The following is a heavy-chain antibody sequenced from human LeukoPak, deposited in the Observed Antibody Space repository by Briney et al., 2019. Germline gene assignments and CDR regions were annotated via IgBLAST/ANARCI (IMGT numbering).Heavy chain of an antibody. CDR2: ISSSSSTI. CDR1: GFTFSSYN. V-gene: IGHV3-48*01. CDR3: ARSGSYRLDY. Sequence: GGSLRLSCAASGFTFSSYNMNWVRQAPGKGLEWVSYISSSSSTIYYADSVEGRFTISRDNAKNSLYLQMNSLRAEDTAVYYCARSGSYRLDYWGQGTLVTVSS. D-gene: IGHD1-26*01. J-gene: IGHJ4*02.